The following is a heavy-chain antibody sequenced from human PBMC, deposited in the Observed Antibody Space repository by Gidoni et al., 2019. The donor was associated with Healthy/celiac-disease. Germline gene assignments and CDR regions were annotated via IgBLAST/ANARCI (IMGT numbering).Heavy chain of an antibody. D-gene: IGHD2-21*02. Sequence: QVQLQPWGAGLLKPSETLSLTCAVYGGSFSGYYWSWIRQPPGKGLEWIGEINHSGSTNYNPSLKSRVTISVDTSKNQFSLKLSSVTAADTAVYYCARGPISKHSVVVTAIRGGAFDIWGQGTMVTVSS. J-gene: IGHJ3*02. CDR2: INHSGST. CDR3: ARGPISKHSVVVTAIRGGAFDI. V-gene: IGHV4-34*01. CDR1: GGSFSGYY.